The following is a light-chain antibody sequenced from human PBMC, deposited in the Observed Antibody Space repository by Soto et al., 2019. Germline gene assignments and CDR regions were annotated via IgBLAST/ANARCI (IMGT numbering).Light chain of an antibody. V-gene: IGLV2-14*03. CDR3: SSYSRSTTPV. Sequence: QSVLTQPASVSGSPGQSITISCTGTSSDVGGYNYVSWYQQHPGKAPKIMIYDVSNRPSGVSNRFSGSKSGNTASLTISGLRAEDEADYYCSSYSRSTTPVFGGGTKLTVL. CDR1: SSDVGGYNY. J-gene: IGLJ3*02. CDR2: DVS.